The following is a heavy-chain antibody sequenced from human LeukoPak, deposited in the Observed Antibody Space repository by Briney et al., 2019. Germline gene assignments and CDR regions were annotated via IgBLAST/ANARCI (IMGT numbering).Heavy chain of an antibody. CDR3: AEEFSSYYDFWSGYYALDV. V-gene: IGHV3-30*02. Sequence: GGSLRLSCAASRFTFSSYGIHWLRQAPGKGLEGVAFIRYDGNNKYYAHSVKGRFTISRDNSKNTLYLQMNSLRAEDTAVYYCAEEFSSYYDFWSGYYALDVWSKGTTVTVSS. CDR2: IRYDGNNK. J-gene: IGHJ6*04. CDR1: RFTFSSYG. D-gene: IGHD3-3*01.